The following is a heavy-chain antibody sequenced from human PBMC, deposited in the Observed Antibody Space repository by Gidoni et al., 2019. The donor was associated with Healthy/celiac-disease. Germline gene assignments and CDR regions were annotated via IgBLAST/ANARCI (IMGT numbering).Heavy chain of an antibody. CDR2: IIPIFGTA. D-gene: IGHD6-13*01. CDR3: AGVRGGGIAAAGHFDY. J-gene: IGHJ4*02. Sequence: QVQLVQSGAAVKTPGSSVKVSCKASGGTFSRYAISWVRQAPGQGPGWMGGIIPIFGTANYAQKFQGRGTITADESTSTAYMELSSLRSEDRAGYYCAGVRGGGIAAAGHFDYWGQGTLVTVSS. CDR1: GGTFSRYA. V-gene: IGHV1-69*01.